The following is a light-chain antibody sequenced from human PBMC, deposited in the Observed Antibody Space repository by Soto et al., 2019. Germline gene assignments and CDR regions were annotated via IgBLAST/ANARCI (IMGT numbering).Light chain of an antibody. V-gene: IGLV1-36*01. CDR1: TSNIGNNA. CDR2: YDD. J-gene: IGLJ3*02. CDR3: ASWDDTLSGVV. Sequence: QSVLTQPPSVSGAPGQRVTISCSGSTSNIGNNAVNWYQQLPGKAPRALIYYDDLLPTGVSKRFSGFKSGTSVSLAISGLQSDDEADYYCASWDDTLSGVVFGGGTKLTVL.